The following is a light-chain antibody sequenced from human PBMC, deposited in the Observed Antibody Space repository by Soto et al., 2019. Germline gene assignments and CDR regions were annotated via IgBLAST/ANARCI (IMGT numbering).Light chain of an antibody. V-gene: IGKV3-11*01. CDR3: QQRRDSIT. Sequence: EIVLTQSPVTLSLSPGERATLSCRASQSVGSYLAWLQQKPGQAPRLLIYDASKRATGIPGRFSGSGSGTDFILTISSLEPEDLAVYYCQQRRDSITFGQGTRLEIK. CDR2: DAS. J-gene: IGKJ5*01. CDR1: QSVGSY.